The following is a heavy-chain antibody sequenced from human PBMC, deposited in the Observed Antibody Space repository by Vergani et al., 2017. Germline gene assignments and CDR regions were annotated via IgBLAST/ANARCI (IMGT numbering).Heavy chain of an antibody. CDR2: IYYSGST. V-gene: IGHV4-39*01. CDR1: GGSISSSSYY. D-gene: IGHD6-19*01. CDR3: ARQSAVAGSATGDY. J-gene: IGHJ4*02. Sequence: QLQLQESGPGLVKPSETLSLTCTVSGGSISSSSYYWGWIRQPPGKGLEWIGSIYYSGSTYYNPSLKSRVTISGDTCKNQVSLKLSAGTAADTAVYYCARQSAVAGSATGDYGGEGTLGTGSS.